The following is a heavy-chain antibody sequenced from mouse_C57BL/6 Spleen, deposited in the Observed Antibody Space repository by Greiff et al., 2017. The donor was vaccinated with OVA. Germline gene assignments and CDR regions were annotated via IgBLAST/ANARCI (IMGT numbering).Heavy chain of an antibody. Sequence: EVQLQQSGPELVKPGASVKISCKASGYTFTDYYMNWVKQSHGKSLEWIGDINPNNGGTSYNQKFKGKATLTVDKSSSTAYMELRSLTSEDSAVYYCARRNYGSGGFAYWGQGTLVTVSA. CDR3: ARRNYGSGGFAY. D-gene: IGHD1-1*01. CDR1: GYTFTDYY. CDR2: INPNNGGT. V-gene: IGHV1-26*01. J-gene: IGHJ3*01.